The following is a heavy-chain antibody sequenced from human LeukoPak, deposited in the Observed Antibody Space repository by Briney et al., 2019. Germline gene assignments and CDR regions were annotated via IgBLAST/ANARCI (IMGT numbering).Heavy chain of an antibody. D-gene: IGHD6-6*01. Sequence: SETLSLTCTVSGASISTYYWSWIRQPPVKGLEWIGCIFYSGSTNSGNNNYNPSLKSRVTISVDTSKNQFSLKLSSVTAADTAVYYCARHSTIEPRPDYWGQGTLVTVSS. CDR3: ARHSTIEPRPDY. J-gene: IGHJ4*02. CDR2: IFYSGSTN. CDR1: GASISTYY. V-gene: IGHV4-59*08.